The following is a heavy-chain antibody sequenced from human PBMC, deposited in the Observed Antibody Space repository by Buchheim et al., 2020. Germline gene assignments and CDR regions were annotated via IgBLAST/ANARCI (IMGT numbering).Heavy chain of an antibody. Sequence: VQLLESGGGLVQPGGSLRLSCAASGFTFSSYGMHWVRQAPGKGLEWVAVIWYDGSNKYYADSVKGRFTISRDNSKNTLYLQMNSLRVEDTAVYYCARSCGGDCYTGYYYGMDVWGQGTT. CDR2: IWYDGSNK. CDR3: ARSCGGDCYTGYYYGMDV. J-gene: IGHJ6*02. V-gene: IGHV3-33*01. CDR1: GFTFSSYG. D-gene: IGHD2-21*02.